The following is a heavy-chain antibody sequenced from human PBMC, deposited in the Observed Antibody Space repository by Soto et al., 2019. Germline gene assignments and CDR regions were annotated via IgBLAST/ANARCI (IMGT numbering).Heavy chain of an antibody. CDR3: ARGDTAMADFDY. J-gene: IGHJ4*02. CDR2: IIPIFGTA. Sequence: ASVKVSCKASGGTFSSYAISWVRQAPGQGLEWMGGIIPIFGTANYAQKFQGRVTITADESTSTAYMELSSLRSEDTAVYYCARGDTAMADFDYWGQGTLVTVSS. D-gene: IGHD5-18*01. V-gene: IGHV1-69*13. CDR1: GGTFSSYA.